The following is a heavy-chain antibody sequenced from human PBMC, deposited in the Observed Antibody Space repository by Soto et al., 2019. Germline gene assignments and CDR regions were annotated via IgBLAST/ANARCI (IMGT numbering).Heavy chain of an antibody. CDR1: GFTFSSYG. CDR2: ISYDGSNK. CDR3: AIGPTVVVIGN. J-gene: IGHJ4*02. Sequence: GGSLRLSCAASGFTFSSYGMHWVRQAPGKGLEWVAVISYDGSNKYYADSVKGRFTISRDNSKNTLYLQMNSLRAEDTAVYYCAIGPTVVVIGNWGQGTLVTVSS. V-gene: IGHV3-30*03. D-gene: IGHD3-22*01.